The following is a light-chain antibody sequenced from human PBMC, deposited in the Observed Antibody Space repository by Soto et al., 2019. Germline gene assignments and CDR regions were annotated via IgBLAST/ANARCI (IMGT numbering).Light chain of an antibody. CDR2: DAS. CDR1: QSVTHY. CDR3: QQRSNWPLYT. V-gene: IGKV3-11*01. Sequence: EIVLTQSTATLSFSPGETDTLSCRASQSVTHYLAWYQQKPGQAPRLLIYDASNRATGIPARFSGSGSGTDFTLTISSLEPEDFAVYYCQQRSNWPLYTFGQGTNLEIK. J-gene: IGKJ2*01.